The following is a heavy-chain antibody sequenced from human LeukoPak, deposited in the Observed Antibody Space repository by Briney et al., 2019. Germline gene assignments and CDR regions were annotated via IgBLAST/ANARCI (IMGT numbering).Heavy chain of an antibody. CDR2: INPSGGST. CDR3: ARALVAGLIDY. D-gene: IGHD5-12*01. Sequence: ASVKVSCKASGYTFTSYYMHWVRQAPGQGLEWMGIINPSGGSTSYAQKFQGRVTMTRDMSTTTVYMELTSLRSEDTAVYYCARALVAGLIDYWGQGTLVTVSS. V-gene: IGHV1-46*01. J-gene: IGHJ4*02. CDR1: GYTFTSYY.